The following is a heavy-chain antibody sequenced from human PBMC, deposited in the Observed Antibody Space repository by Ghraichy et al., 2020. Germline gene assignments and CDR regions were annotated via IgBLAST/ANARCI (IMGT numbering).Heavy chain of an antibody. D-gene: IGHD4-17*01. Sequence: SLNISCTVSGGSVTTNNYYWTWIRQPAGKGLEWIGHVSTSGTTDYNPSLESRVTISLDTSNNRFSLELKSVTAEDTAVYYCARTNPVHGDSLSYLDYWGRGSLVTVSS. V-gene: IGHV4-61*09. J-gene: IGHJ4*02. CDR1: GGSVTTNNYY. CDR3: ARTNPVHGDSLSYLDY. CDR2: VSTSGTT.